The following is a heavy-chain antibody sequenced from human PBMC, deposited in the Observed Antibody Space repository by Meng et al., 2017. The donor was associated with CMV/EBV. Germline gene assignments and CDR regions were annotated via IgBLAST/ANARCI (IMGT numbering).Heavy chain of an antibody. CDR1: GGTFSSYA. J-gene: IGHJ3*02. CDR3: ARGLPAADPDAFDI. V-gene: IGHV1-69*05. Sequence: SVKVSCKASGGTFSSYAISWVRQAPGQGLEWMGGIIPIFGTANYAQKFQGRVTITTDESTGTAYMELSSLRSEDTAVYYCARGLPAADPDAFDIWGQGTMVTVSS. D-gene: IGHD2-2*01. CDR2: IIPIFGTA.